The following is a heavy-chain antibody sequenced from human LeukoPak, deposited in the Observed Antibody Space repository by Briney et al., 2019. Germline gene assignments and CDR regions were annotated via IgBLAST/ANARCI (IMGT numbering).Heavy chain of an antibody. CDR2: IIPIFGTA. CDR1: GGTFSSYA. V-gene: IGHV1-69*01. D-gene: IGHD2-2*01. J-gene: IGHJ4*02. CDR3: ARDYCSSTSCYHYFDY. Sequence: SVKVSCKASGGTFSSYAISWVRQAPGQGLEWMGGIIPIFGTANYAQKFQGRVTITADESTGTAYMELSSLRSEDTAVYYCARDYCSSTSCYHYFDYWGQGTLVTVSS.